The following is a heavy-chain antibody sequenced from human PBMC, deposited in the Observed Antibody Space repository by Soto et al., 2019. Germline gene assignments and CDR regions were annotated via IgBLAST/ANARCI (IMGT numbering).Heavy chain of an antibody. V-gene: IGHV3-15*07. CDR1: GLSFTNAW. CDR2: IKGEIDGEAT. D-gene: IGHD2-15*01. J-gene: IGHJ4*02. CDR3: AAAIPSQGRGEFDF. Sequence: EVQLVESGGGLVKPGVPLRLSCSASGLSFTNAWISWVRQAPGKGLEWVGHIKGEIDGEATDYAAPVKGRFTFSRNNSRNTVYLQVNSLKTDDTAVYYCAAAIPSQGRGEFDFWGQGTQVTVSS.